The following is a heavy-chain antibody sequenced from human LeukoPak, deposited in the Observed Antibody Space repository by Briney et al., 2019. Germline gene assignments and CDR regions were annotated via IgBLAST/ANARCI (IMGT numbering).Heavy chain of an antibody. Sequence: PSETLSLTCAVYGGSFSGYYWSWIRQPPGKGLEWIGETNHSGSTNYNPSLKSRVTISVDTSKNQFSLKLSSVTAADTAVYYCARGRFLGIAAAGMDYWGQGTLVTVSS. CDR2: TNHSGST. D-gene: IGHD6-13*01. CDR1: GGSFSGYY. V-gene: IGHV4-34*01. CDR3: ARGRFLGIAAAGMDY. J-gene: IGHJ4*02.